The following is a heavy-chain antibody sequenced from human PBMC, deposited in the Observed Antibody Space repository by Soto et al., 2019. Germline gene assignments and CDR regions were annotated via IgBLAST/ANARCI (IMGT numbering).Heavy chain of an antibody. CDR2: IIPIFGRA. V-gene: IGHV1-69*13. CDR1: GGTFSSYA. D-gene: IGHD5-12*01. J-gene: IGHJ6*02. CDR3: ATGGYSGYDYNYYYYGMDV. Sequence: SVKVSCKASGGTFSSYAISWVRQAPGQGLEWMGGIIPIFGRANYAQKVQGRVTVAADESTSTAYLELSSLRSEDTAVYYCATGGYSGYDYNYYYYGMDVWGQGTTVTSP.